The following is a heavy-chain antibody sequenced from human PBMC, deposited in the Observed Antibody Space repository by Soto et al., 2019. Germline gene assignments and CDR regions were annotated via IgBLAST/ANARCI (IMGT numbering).Heavy chain of an antibody. Sequence: QVQLVQSGAEMKKPGSSVKVSCKASGGTFSSYAISWVRQAPGQGLEWMGGIIPIFGTANYAQKFQGRVTITADESTSTAYMELSSLRSEDTAVYYCASYYYDSSGEYYFDYWGQGTLVTVSS. CDR1: GGTFSSYA. D-gene: IGHD3-22*01. CDR3: ASYYYDSSGEYYFDY. J-gene: IGHJ4*02. CDR2: IIPIFGTA. V-gene: IGHV1-69*01.